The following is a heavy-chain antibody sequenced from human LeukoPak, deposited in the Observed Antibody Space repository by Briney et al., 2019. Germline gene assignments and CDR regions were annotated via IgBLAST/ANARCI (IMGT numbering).Heavy chain of an antibody. CDR3: ARAQILPFYDTLTAYASFDY. V-gene: IGHV3-23*01. J-gene: IGHJ4*02. CDR1: GFPFSSYA. Sequence: GGSLRLSCEASGFPFSSYAMTWVRQAPGRGLEWVSAISGSGGNTYYADSVKGRFTISRDNSRNTLYLQMNSLRAEDTAVYYCARAQILPFYDTLTAYASFDYWGQGTLVTVSS. D-gene: IGHD3-9*01. CDR2: ISGSGGNT.